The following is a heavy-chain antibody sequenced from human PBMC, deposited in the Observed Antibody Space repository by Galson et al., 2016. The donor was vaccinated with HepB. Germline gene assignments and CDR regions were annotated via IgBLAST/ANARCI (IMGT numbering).Heavy chain of an antibody. CDR1: GFSFSHAW. Sequence: LRLSCAASGFSFSHAWMHWVRQAPGKGLEWVGRIKSKTDGGTTDYAAPVKGRFAISRDNSKDSLYLQMNRLKTEDTGVYYCTVAASYDFWSGYYMLDPWGQGTLVTVSS. CDR3: TVAASYDFWSGYYMLDP. J-gene: IGHJ5*02. CDR2: IKSKTDGGTT. D-gene: IGHD3-3*01. V-gene: IGHV3-15*07.